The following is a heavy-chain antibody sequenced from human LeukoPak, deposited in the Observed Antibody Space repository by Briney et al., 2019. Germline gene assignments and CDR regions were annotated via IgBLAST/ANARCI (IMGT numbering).Heavy chain of an antibody. J-gene: IGHJ4*02. Sequence: SETLSLPCTVSGGSISSGSYYWRCLPHPAGQALEWIGRIYSSGSTNYNPSLKSRVTISLDTSKNQFSLKLSSVTAADTAVYYCARTGYSYGSDYWGQGTLVTVSS. CDR3: ARTGYSYGSDY. CDR1: GGSISSGSYY. V-gene: IGHV4-61*02. D-gene: IGHD5-18*01. CDR2: IYSSGST.